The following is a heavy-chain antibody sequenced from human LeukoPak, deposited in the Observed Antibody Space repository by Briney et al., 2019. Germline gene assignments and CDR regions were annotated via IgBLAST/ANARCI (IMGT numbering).Heavy chain of an antibody. D-gene: IGHD2-2*01. Sequence: GGSLRLSCAASGFTFSSYEMNWVRQAPGKGLEWVSYISSSSGNKYYADSVKGRFTISRDNAKNSLYLQMNSLRAEDTAVYYCARESCSSTSCSYFDSGGQRTLVTVSS. CDR2: ISSSSGNK. V-gene: IGHV3-48*03. CDR1: GFTFSSYE. J-gene: IGHJ4*02. CDR3: ARESCSSTSCSYFDS.